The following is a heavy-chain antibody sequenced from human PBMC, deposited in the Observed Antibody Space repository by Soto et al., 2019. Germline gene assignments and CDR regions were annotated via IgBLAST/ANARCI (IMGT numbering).Heavy chain of an antibody. Sequence: GGSLRLSCAASGFTFSSYAMSWVRQAPGKGLEWVSAISGSGGSTYYADSVKGRFTFSRDNSKNTLYLQMNSLRAEDTAVYYCAKEGVIVVVVAADSGYWGQGTLVTVS. V-gene: IGHV3-23*01. CDR1: GFTFSSYA. CDR3: AKEGVIVVVVAADSGY. CDR2: ISGSGGST. J-gene: IGHJ4*02. D-gene: IGHD2-15*01.